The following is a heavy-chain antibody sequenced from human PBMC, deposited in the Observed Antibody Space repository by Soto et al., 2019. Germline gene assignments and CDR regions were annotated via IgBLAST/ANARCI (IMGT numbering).Heavy chain of an antibody. D-gene: IGHD6-19*01. Sequence: GGSLRLSCEASGFTFNMFAMTWVRQAPGKRPEWVSSISGSGGSTYYADSVKGRFTISRDNSKNTLYLQMNSLRAEDTAVYYCAKTANGWFSAFDIWGQGTMVTVSS. V-gene: IGHV3-23*01. CDR3: AKTANGWFSAFDI. CDR2: ISGSGGST. CDR1: GFTFNMFA. J-gene: IGHJ3*02.